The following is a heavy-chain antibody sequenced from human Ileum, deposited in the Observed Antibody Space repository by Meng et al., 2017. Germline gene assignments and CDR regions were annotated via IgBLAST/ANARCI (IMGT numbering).Heavy chain of an antibody. Sequence: VSLVESGGGLVQPGGSLSLSCAASRFTFNIYSMSWVRQAPGKGLEWVSFISPTGDTTYYADSVKGRFTISRDNSKNTLFLQMNSLRAEDTAVYYCATESNFDYWGQGTLVTVSS. V-gene: IGHV3-23*04. CDR2: ISPTGDTT. J-gene: IGHJ4*01. CDR1: RFTFNIYS. CDR3: ATESNFDY.